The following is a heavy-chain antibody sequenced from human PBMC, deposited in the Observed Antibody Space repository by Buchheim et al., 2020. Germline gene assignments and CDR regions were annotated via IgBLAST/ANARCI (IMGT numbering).Heavy chain of an antibody. Sequence: QVQLQESGPGLVKPSQTLSLTCTVSNDSITSYYWSWIRQPPGKGLEWIGYISYSGSTNYNPSLKSRVTMSMDTSKNQFSLRLSSVIAADTAVYYCARSFGAMVRGIFGYWGQGSL. V-gene: IGHV4-59*01. D-gene: IGHD3-10*01. CDR2: ISYSGST. CDR1: NDSITSYY. J-gene: IGHJ4*02. CDR3: ARSFGAMVRGIFGY.